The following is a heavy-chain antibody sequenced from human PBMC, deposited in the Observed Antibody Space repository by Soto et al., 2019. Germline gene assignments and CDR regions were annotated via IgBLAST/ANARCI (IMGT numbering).Heavy chain of an antibody. CDR1: AFTFSSYA. V-gene: IGHV3-30*04. CDR3: ARDSGVTVSGVKLLPYGMLL. Sequence: PGGSLRLSCVGSAFTFSSYAMHWVREAPGQGLEWVAVISYDGSSTYYADSVKGRFTISRDSGKNTLYLQMNSLRPEDTAVYYCARDSGVTVSGVKLLPYGMLLGGSGTRVAVSS. D-gene: IGHD3-3*01. J-gene: IGHJ6*02. CDR2: ISYDGSST.